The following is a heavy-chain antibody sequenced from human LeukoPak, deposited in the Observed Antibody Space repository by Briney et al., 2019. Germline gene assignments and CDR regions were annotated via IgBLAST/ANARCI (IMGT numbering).Heavy chain of an antibody. Sequence: GASVKVSCKASGYTFTSYDINWVRQATGQGLEWMGWMNPNSGNTGYAQKFQGRVTMTRNTSISTAYMELSSLRAEDTAVYYCARASRYFDWLFFDYWGQGTLVTVSS. J-gene: IGHJ4*02. V-gene: IGHV1-8*01. CDR2: MNPNSGNT. D-gene: IGHD3-9*01. CDR3: ARASRYFDWLFFDY. CDR1: GYTFTSYD.